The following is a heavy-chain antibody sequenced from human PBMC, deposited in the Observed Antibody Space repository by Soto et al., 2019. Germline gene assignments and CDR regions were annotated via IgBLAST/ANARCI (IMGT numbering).Heavy chain of an antibody. V-gene: IGHV1-69*06. CDR2: IIPIFGTA. CDR1: GGTFSSYA. D-gene: IGHD3-22*01. CDR3: ASYYYDSSGYYRYYFDY. J-gene: IGHJ4*02. Sequence: ASVKVSCKASGGTFSSYAISWVRQAPGQGLEWMGGIIPIFGTANYAQKFQGRVTITADKSTSTAYMELSSLRSEDTAVYYCASYYYDSSGYYRYYFDYWGQGTLVTVSS.